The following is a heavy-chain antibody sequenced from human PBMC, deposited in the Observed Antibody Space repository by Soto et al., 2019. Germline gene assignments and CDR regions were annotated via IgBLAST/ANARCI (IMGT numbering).Heavy chain of an antibody. V-gene: IGHV3-23*01. J-gene: IGHJ4*02. CDR2: ISGSGGST. CDR1: GFTFSSYA. Sequence: EVQLLESGGGLVQPGGSLRLSCAASGFTFSSYAMRWVRQAAVKGLEWVSAISGSGGSTYYADSVKGRFTISKDNSKTSLYLQMNSLRAEDTAVYYCAIRGSGSYYDYWREGTLVTVSS. CDR3: AIRGSGSYYDY. D-gene: IGHD1-26*01.